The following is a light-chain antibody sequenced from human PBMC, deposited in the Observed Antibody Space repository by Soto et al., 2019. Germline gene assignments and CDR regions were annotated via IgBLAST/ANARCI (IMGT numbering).Light chain of an antibody. V-gene: IGKV1-8*01. J-gene: IGKJ1*01. CDR2: AAS. CDR3: QQYYSYPWT. Sequence: AIRMTQSPSSFSASTGDRVTITCRASQGISSYLAWYQQKPGKAPKLLIYAASTLQSGVPSRFSGSGSGTDFTLPISCLQSEDFATYYCQQYYSYPWTFGQGTKV. CDR1: QGISSY.